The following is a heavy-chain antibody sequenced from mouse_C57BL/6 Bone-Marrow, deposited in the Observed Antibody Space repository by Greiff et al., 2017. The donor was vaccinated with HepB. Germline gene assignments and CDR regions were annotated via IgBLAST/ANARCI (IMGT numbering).Heavy chain of an antibody. Sequence: QVQLQQPGAELVKPGASVKLSCKASGYTFTSYWMHWVKQRPGRGLEWIGRIDPNSGGTKYNEKLKSKATLTVDKPSSTAYMQLSSLTSEVSAVYYCARSCGGLRQEAWFAYWGQGTLVTVSA. J-gene: IGHJ3*01. CDR1: GYTFTSYW. D-gene: IGHD2-4*01. CDR3: ARSCGGLRQEAWFAY. CDR2: IDPNSGGT. V-gene: IGHV1-72*01.